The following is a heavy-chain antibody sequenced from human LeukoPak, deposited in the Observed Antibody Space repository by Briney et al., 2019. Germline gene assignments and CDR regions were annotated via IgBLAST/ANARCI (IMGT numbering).Heavy chain of an antibody. Sequence: ASVKVSCKASGYTFTSYYMHWVRQAPGQGLEWMGIINPSGGSTSYAQKFQGRVTMTRDTSTSTVYMELSSLRSEDTAVYYCARDALYSGSYWGYFNYWGQGTLVTVSS. V-gene: IGHV1-46*01. CDR3: ARDALYSGSYWGYFNY. J-gene: IGHJ4*02. D-gene: IGHD1-26*01. CDR2: INPSGGST. CDR1: GYTFTSYY.